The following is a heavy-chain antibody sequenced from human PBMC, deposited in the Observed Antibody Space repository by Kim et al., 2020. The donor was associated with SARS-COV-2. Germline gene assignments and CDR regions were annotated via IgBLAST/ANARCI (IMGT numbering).Heavy chain of an antibody. Sequence: GGSLRLSCTASGFTFSSYEMNWVRQAPGKGLEWVSDIIVSGTTIYYADSVRGRFTISRDNDKNSLFLQMNSLRAEDTAVYYCARGPNYSPFDYWGQGTPVTVSS. D-gene: IGHD4-4*01. CDR3: ARGPNYSPFDY. CDR2: IIVSGTTI. J-gene: IGHJ4*02. CDR1: GFTFSSYE. V-gene: IGHV3-48*03.